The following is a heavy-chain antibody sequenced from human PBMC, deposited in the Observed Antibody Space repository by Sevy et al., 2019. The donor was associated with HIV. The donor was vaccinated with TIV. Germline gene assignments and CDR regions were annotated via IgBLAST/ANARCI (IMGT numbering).Heavy chain of an antibody. V-gene: IGHV2-5*01. D-gene: IGHD6-13*01. CDR3: AHSCVNSSSWYSPCFDY. CDR2: IYWNDDK. Sequence: SGPTLVNPTQTLTLTCTFSGFSLSTSGVRVGWIRQPRGEALEWLALIYWNDDKRYSPSLKSRLTITKDTSKNQVVLTMTNMDPVDTATYYCAHSCVNSSSWYSPCFDYWGQGTLVTVSS. CDR1: GFSLSTSGVR. J-gene: IGHJ4*02.